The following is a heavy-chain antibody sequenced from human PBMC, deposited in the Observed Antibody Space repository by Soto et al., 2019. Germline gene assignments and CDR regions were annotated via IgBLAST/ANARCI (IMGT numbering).Heavy chain of an antibody. V-gene: IGHV3-30*18. D-gene: IGHD6-6*01. CDR1: GFTFSSYG. CDR3: AKDSIPYSSSSAGYFDL. J-gene: IGHJ2*01. CDR2: ISYDGSNK. Sequence: PGGSLRLSCAASGFTFSSYGMHWVRQAPGKGLEWVAVISYDGSNKYYADSVKGRFTISRDNSKNTLYLQMNSLRAEDTAVYYCAKDSIPYSSSSAGYFDLWGRGTLVTVSS.